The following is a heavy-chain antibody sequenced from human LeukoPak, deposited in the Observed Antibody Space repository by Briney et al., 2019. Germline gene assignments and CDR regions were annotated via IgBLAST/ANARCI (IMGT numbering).Heavy chain of an antibody. CDR2: INSDRSST. D-gene: IGHD3-10*01. Sequence: PGGSLRLSCAASGFTFSSYWMHWVRQAPGKGLVWDSRINSDRSSTSYADSVKGRFTISRDNAMNTLYLQMNSVRAEDTAVYYCAMVRGYYYHGLDVWGQGTTVTVSS. CDR1: GFTFSSYW. V-gene: IGHV3-74*01. J-gene: IGHJ6*02. CDR3: AMVRGYYYHGLDV.